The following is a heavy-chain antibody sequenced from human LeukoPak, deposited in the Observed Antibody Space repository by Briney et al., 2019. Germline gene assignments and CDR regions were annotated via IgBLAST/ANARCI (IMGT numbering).Heavy chain of an antibody. J-gene: IGHJ5*02. CDR3: ARDKELRFLEFDP. Sequence: SVKVSCKASGGTFSSYTISWVRQAPGQGLEWMGRIIPILGIANYAQKFQGRVTITADNSTSTAYMELSSLRSEDTAVYYCARDKELRFLEFDPWGQGTLVTVSS. V-gene: IGHV1-69*04. D-gene: IGHD3-3*01. CDR1: GGTFSSYT. CDR2: IIPILGIA.